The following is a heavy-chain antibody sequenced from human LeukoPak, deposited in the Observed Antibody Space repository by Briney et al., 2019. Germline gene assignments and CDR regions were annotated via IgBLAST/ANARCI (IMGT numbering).Heavy chain of an antibody. V-gene: IGHV3-23*01. CDR1: GLTFSSYT. CDR2: ISGSGGTT. J-gene: IGHJ3*02. D-gene: IGHD1/OR15-1a*01. CDR3: AGNIALDAFDI. Sequence: GGSLRLSCGASGLTFSSYTMNWVRQAPGKGLEWVSAISGSGGTTYYADSVKGRFTISRDNSKNTLYLQMNSLRAEDTAVYYCAGNIALDAFDIWGQGTMVTVSS.